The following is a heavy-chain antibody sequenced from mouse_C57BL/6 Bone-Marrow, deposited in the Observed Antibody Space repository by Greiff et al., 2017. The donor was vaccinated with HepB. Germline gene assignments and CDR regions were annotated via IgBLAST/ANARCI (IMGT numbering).Heavy chain of an antibody. Sequence: QVQLQQPGAELVRPGTSVKLSCKASGYTFTSYWMHWVKQRHGQGLEWIGVIDPSDSYTNYNQKFKGKATLTVDTSSSTAYMQLSSLTSEDSAVYYCAMRPYAMDYWGQGTSVTVSS. CDR3: AMRPYAMDY. V-gene: IGHV1-59*01. CDR1: GYTFTSYW. J-gene: IGHJ4*01. CDR2: IDPSDSYT.